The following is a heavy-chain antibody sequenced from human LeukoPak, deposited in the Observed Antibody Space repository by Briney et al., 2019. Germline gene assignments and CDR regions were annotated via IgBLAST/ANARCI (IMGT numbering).Heavy chain of an antibody. Sequence: SETLTLTGTVSGGSISSCNNYWSWIRQHPGNGLEWIGYIHHSGSTYYNPSLKSRVIISVDTSKNQFSLKLNSVTAADTAVYYCASYGSGSYRFDPSGQGTLVTVSS. CDR1: GGSISSCNNY. J-gene: IGHJ5*02. CDR2: IHHSGST. CDR3: ASYGSGSYRFDP. V-gene: IGHV4-31*03. D-gene: IGHD3-10*01.